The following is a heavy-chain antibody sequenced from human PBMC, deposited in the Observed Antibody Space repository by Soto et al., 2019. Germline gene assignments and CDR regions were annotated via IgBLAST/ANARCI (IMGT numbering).Heavy chain of an antibody. V-gene: IGHV1-69*13. CDR1: GGTFSSYA. D-gene: IGHD3-10*01. CDR3: ARGDEGSGSYYYYGMDV. Sequence: SVKVSCKASGGTFSSYAISWVRQAPGQGLEWMGGIIPIFGTANYAQKFLGRVTITADESTSTAYMELSSLRSEDTAVYYCARGDEGSGSYYYYGMDVWGQGTTVTVSS. J-gene: IGHJ6*02. CDR2: IIPIFGTA.